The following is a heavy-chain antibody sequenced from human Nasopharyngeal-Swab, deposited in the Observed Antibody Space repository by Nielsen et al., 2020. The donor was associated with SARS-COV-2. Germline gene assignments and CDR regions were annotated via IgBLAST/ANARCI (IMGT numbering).Heavy chain of an antibody. Sequence: ASVKVSCKVSGYTLTELSMHWVRQAAGQGLEWMGWMNPDSGNTGYAQSFQGRVTMTWDSSTDTAYMDLSLLTFEDTAVYYCARGPGLWGPYYYFDVWGKGTSVTV. V-gene: IGHV1-8*01. D-gene: IGHD3-16*01. CDR1: GYTLTELS. CDR2: MNPDSGNT. CDR3: ARGPGLWGPYYYFDV. J-gene: IGHJ6*03.